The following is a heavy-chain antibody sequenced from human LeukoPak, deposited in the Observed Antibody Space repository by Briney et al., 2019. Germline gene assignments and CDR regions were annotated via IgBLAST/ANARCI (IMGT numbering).Heavy chain of an antibody. J-gene: IGHJ4*02. CDR2: IYSGGST. Sequence: SGGSLRLSCSASGXTVSSYYMSWVRQAPGKGLEWVSLIYSGGSTFHADSVKGRFTISRDISKNTLYLQMNSLRAEDTAVYYCARYITGSFDYWGQGTLVTVSS. CDR1: GXTVSSYY. D-gene: IGHD1-20*01. CDR3: ARYITGSFDY. V-gene: IGHV3-53*01.